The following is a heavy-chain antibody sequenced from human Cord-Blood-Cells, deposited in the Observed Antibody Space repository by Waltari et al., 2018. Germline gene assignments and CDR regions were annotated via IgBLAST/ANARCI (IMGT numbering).Heavy chain of an antibody. Sequence: QVQLQQWGAGLLKPSETLSLTCAVHGGSFSGYYWIWIRQPPGKGLEWIGEINHSGSTNYNPSLKSRVTISVDTSKNQFSLKLSSVTAADTAVYYCARTPTYYYDSSGYYYDYWGQGTLVTVSS. J-gene: IGHJ4*02. CDR3: ARTPTYYYDSSGYYYDY. D-gene: IGHD3-22*01. CDR2: INHSGST. V-gene: IGHV4-34*01. CDR1: GGSFSGYY.